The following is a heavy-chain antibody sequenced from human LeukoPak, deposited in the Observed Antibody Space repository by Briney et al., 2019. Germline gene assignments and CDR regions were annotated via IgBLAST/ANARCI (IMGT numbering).Heavy chain of an antibody. CDR2: INPSGGST. J-gene: IGHJ6*03. D-gene: IGHD3-10*01. CDR1: GYTFTSYY. CDR3: ARDFDGSGSYSHFYYYMDV. V-gene: IGHV1-46*01. Sequence: ASVKVSCKASGYTFTSYYMHWVRQAPGQGLEWMGIINPSGGSTSYAQKFQGRVTMTRDMSTSTVYMELSSLRSEDTAVYYCARDFDGSGSYSHFYYYMDVWGKGTTVTVSS.